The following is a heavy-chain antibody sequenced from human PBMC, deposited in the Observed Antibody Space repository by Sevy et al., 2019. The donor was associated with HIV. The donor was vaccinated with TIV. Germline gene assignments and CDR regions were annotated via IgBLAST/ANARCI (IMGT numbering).Heavy chain of an antibody. CDR3: ATGDTAMITDLDY. V-gene: IGHV3-23*01. J-gene: IGHJ4*02. Sequence: GGSLRLSCGASGFIFSNNAMNWVRQAPGKGPEWVSGVESGGSTYYADSVKGRFTISRDNPKNMLFLQMSSLRAEDTAIYYCATGDTAMITDLDYWGLGTLVTVSS. CDR1: GFIFSNNA. D-gene: IGHD5-18*01. CDR2: VESGGST.